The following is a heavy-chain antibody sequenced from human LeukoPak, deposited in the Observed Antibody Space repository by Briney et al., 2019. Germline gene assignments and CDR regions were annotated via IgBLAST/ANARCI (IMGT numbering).Heavy chain of an antibody. Sequence: GGSLRLSCAASGFTVSSNHMSWVRQAPGKGLEWVSVIYSGGSTYYADSVKGRFTISRDNSKNTLYLQMNSLRADDTAVYYCASGKATAMAQGYWGQGTLDTVSS. CDR1: GFTVSSNH. D-gene: IGHD5-18*01. J-gene: IGHJ4*02. V-gene: IGHV3-53*01. CDR2: IYSGGST. CDR3: ASGKATAMAQGY.